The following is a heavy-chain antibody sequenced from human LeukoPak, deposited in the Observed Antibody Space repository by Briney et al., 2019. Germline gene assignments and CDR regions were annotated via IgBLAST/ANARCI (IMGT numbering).Heavy chain of an antibody. Sequence: GASVKVSCKASGGTFSSYAISWVRQAPGQGLEWMGGIIPIFGTANYAQKFQGRVTMTTDTSTSTAYMELRSLRSDDTAVYYCARDRAYYDILTGYSIYGMDVWGQGTTVTVSS. D-gene: IGHD3-9*01. V-gene: IGHV1-69*05. CDR3: ARDRAYYDILTGYSIYGMDV. J-gene: IGHJ6*02. CDR2: IIPIFGTA. CDR1: GGTFSSYA.